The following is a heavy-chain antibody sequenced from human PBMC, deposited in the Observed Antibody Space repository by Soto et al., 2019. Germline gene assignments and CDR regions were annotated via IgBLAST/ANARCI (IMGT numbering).Heavy chain of an antibody. CDR1: GGTFSSYT. Sequence: ASVKVSCKASGGTFSSYTISWVRQAPGQGLEWMGRIIPILGIANYAQKFQGRVTITADTSMSTPYMELSSLRSEDTAVYYCERDLGYCSGGSCVYYYYYMDVWGKGTTVTVS. CDR3: ERDLGYCSGGSCVYYYYYMDV. D-gene: IGHD2-15*01. V-gene: IGHV1-69*02. CDR2: IIPILGIA. J-gene: IGHJ6*03.